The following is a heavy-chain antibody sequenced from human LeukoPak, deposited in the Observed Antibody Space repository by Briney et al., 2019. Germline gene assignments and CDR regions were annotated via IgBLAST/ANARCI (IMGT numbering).Heavy chain of an antibody. D-gene: IGHD3-3*01. CDR2: ISSENFL. V-gene: IGHV3-69-1*01. J-gene: IGHJ4*02. CDR3: ARDFSEWSRDY. CDR1: GFTFSDYG. Sequence: GGSLRLSCAASGFTFSDYGMTWVRQAPGKGLEWISTISSENFLYSADSMRGRFTVSRDSAENSVYLQMNRLRGEDTAMYYCARDFSEWSRDYWGQGTLVTVSS.